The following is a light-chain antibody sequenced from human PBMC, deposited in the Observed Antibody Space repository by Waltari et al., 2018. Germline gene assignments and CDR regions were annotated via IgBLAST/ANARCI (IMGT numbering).Light chain of an antibody. CDR2: DAS. CDR1: QNVRN. Sequence: EIVLTQSPATLSLSPGEGATLSCRTSQNVRNLAWYQQKPGQAPSLLIYDASPRVTGIPDRFSGGGSGTDFTLTISRLEPADFAVYYCQRSGLSPPLTFGGGTKVEIK. V-gene: IGKV3-20*01. CDR3: QRSGLSPPLT. J-gene: IGKJ4*01.